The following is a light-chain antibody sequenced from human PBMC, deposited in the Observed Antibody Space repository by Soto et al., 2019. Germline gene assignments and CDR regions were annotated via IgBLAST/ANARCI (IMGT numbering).Light chain of an antibody. Sequence: QSALTQPRSVSGSPGQSVTISCTGTSSDVGGYHYVSWYQQHPGKAPTLMIYDVSERPSGVPDRFSGSKSGNTASLTTSGLQAEDEADYYCCSYAGSYSFVFATGTKLTVL. CDR1: SSDVGGYHY. V-gene: IGLV2-11*01. CDR3: CSYAGSYSFV. J-gene: IGLJ1*01. CDR2: DVS.